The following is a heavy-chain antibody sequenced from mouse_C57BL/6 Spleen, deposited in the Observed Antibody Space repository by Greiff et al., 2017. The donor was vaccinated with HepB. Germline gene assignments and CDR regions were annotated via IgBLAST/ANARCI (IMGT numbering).Heavy chain of an antibody. D-gene: IGHD2-5*01. CDR2: IDPSDSYT. CDR3: ARSAYYSNYPWYFDV. CDR1: GYTFTSYW. J-gene: IGHJ1*03. V-gene: IGHV1-59*01. Sequence: QVQLKQPGAELVRPGTSVKLSCKASGYTFTSYWMHWVKQRPGQGLEWIGVIDPSDSYTNYNQKFKGKATLTVDTSSSTAYMQLSSLTSEDSAVYYCARSAYYSNYPWYFDVWGTGTTVTVSS.